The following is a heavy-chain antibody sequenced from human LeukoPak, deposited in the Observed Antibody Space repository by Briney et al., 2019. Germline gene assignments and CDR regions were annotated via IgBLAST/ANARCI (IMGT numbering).Heavy chain of an antibody. V-gene: IGHV4-30-2*01. CDR2: IYHSGST. CDR1: GGSISSGGYY. Sequence: PSETLSLTCTVSGGSISSGGYYWSWIRQPPGKGLEWTGYIYHSGSTYYNPSLKSRVTISVDTSKNQFSLKLSSVTAADTAVYYCASEPMIVVAPYYFDYWGQGTLVTVSS. CDR3: ASEPMIVVAPYYFDY. D-gene: IGHD3-22*01. J-gene: IGHJ4*02.